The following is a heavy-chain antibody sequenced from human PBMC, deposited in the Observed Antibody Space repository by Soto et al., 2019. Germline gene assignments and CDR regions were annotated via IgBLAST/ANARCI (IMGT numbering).Heavy chain of an antibody. D-gene: IGHD3-3*01. V-gene: IGHV3-23*01. CDR3: AKDGYYDFWSGHYYFDY. Sequence: PGGSLRLSFSSSVFTFRSYSMSWVRQAPGKGLEWVSAISGSGGSTYYADSVNGRFTISRDNSKNTLYLQMNSLRAEDTAVYYCAKDGYYDFWSGHYYFDYWGQGTLVTGSS. CDR2: ISGSGGST. CDR1: VFTFRSYS. J-gene: IGHJ4*02.